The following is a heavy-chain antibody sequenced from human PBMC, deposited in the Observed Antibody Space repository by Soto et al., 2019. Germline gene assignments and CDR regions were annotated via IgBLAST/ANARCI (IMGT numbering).Heavy chain of an antibody. CDR2: IYYSGST. V-gene: IGHV4-61*05. CDR3: ARICYGDYWAPNWFDP. Sequence: PSETLSLTCTVSGGSISSSSYYWGWIRQPPGKGLEWIGYIYYSGSTNYNPSLKSRVTISVDTSKNQFSLKLSSVTAADTAVYYCARICYGDYWAPNWFDPWGQGTLVTVS. J-gene: IGHJ5*02. CDR1: GGSISSSSYY. D-gene: IGHD4-17*01.